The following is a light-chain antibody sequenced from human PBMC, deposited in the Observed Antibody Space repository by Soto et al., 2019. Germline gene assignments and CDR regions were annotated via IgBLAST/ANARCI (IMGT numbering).Light chain of an antibody. J-gene: IGKJ1*01. Sequence: EIVLTQSPGTLSLSPGEIATLSCRASPSVSSSYLDWYQQKPGQAPRLLIYGASSRATGIPDRFSGSCSGSYCTLTSSRLEPEDFAVYYCQQYGSSPRTFGQGTTVEIK. CDR3: QQYGSSPRT. V-gene: IGKV3-20*01. CDR2: GAS. CDR1: PSVSSSY.